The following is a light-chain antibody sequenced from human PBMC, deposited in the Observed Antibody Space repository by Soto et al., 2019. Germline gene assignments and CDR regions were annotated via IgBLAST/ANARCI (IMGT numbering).Light chain of an antibody. V-gene: IGKV1-5*01. CDR2: DAS. CDR1: QSISSW. CDR3: QQYNSYSVT. Sequence: DIQMTQSPSTLSASVGDRVTITCRASQSISSWLAWYQQKPGKAPKLLIYDASSLESGVPSRFSGSGSGTACSLTISSLQPDDFATYYCQQYNSYSVTFGGGNKVEIK. J-gene: IGKJ4*01.